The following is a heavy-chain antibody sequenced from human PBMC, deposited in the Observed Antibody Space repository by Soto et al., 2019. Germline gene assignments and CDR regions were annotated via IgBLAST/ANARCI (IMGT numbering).Heavy chain of an antibody. CDR2: IYHSGST. J-gene: IGHJ6*02. CDR3: ARSPDSSGYYPRRYYYGMDV. D-gene: IGHD3-22*01. Sequence: PSQALSLTCAVSVGSISSRNWWSWVRQPPGKGLEWIGEIYHSGSTNYNPSLKSRVTISVDKSKNQFSLKLSSVTAADTAVYYCARSPDSSGYYPRRYYYGMDVWGQGTTVTSP. CDR1: VGSISSRNW. V-gene: IGHV4-4*02.